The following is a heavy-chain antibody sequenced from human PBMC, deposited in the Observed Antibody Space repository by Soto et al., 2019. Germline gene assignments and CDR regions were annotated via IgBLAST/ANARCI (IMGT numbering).Heavy chain of an antibody. D-gene: IGHD3-10*01. J-gene: IGHJ4*02. CDR2: IYYSGRT. Sequence: SETLSLTCTVSGGSISSYYWSWIRQPPGKGLEWIRYIYYSGRTNYNPSIKSRVNKSVETTKNQFSLKLNSMTAAVTAVYYCARHNYGSGSTYFDYWGQGTLVTVS. CDR1: GGSISSYY. V-gene: IGHV4-59*08. CDR3: ARHNYGSGSTYFDY.